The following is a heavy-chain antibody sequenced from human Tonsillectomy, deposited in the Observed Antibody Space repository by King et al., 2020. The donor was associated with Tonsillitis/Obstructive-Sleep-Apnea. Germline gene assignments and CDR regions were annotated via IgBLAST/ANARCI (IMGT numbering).Heavy chain of an antibody. V-gene: IGHV1-46*01. D-gene: IGHD6-13*01. CDR1: GYTFTTYY. CDR2: INPSDSGT. CDR3: AREALAAAGTIFDY. J-gene: IGHJ4*02. Sequence: VQLVESGAEVKKPGASVKVSCKASGYTFTTYYMHWVRQAPGQGLEWMGIINPSDSGTNYAQKFQGRVTLTRDTSTSTVHMELSSLRPEDTAVYYCAREALAAAGTIFDYWGQGTLVTVSS.